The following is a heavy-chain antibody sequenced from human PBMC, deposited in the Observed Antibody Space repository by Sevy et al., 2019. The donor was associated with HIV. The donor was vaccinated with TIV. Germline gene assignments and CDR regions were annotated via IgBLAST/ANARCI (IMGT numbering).Heavy chain of an antibody. D-gene: IGHD6-6*01. Sequence: ASVKVSCKASGGTFSSYAISWVRQAPGQGLEWMGGIIPIFGTANYAQKFQGRVTITADESTSTAYMELSSLRAEDTAVYYCAREPVSSIAAHTTLYYYYGMDVWGQGTTVTVSS. J-gene: IGHJ6*02. CDR1: GGTFSSYA. CDR2: IIPIFGTA. CDR3: AREPVSSIAAHTTLYYYYGMDV. V-gene: IGHV1-69*13.